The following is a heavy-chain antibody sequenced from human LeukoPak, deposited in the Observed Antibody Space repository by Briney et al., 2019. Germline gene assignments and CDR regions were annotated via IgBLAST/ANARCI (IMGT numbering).Heavy chain of an antibody. V-gene: IGHV4-30-2*01. CDR3: ARGADYSNQYYYYGMDV. D-gene: IGHD4-4*01. CDR2: IYHSGST. J-gene: IGHJ6*02. Sequence: SETLSLTCAVSGGSISSGGYSWSWIRQPPGKGLEWIGYIYHSGSTYYNPSLKSRVTISVDRSKNQFSLKLSSVTAADTAVYYCARGADYSNQYYYYGMDVWGQGTTVTVSS. CDR1: GGSISSGGYS.